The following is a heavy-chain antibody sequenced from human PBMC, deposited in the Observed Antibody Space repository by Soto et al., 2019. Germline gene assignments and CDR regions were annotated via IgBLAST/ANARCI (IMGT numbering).Heavy chain of an antibody. Sequence: GGSLRLSCAASGFTFSSYGMHWVRQAPGKGLEWVAVIWYDGSNKYYADSVKGRFTISRDNSKNTLYLQMNSLRAEDTAVYYCARGTGQWLVSVLFDYWGQGTLVTVSS. CDR1: GFTFSSYG. V-gene: IGHV3-33*01. CDR2: IWYDGSNK. CDR3: ARGTGQWLVSVLFDY. D-gene: IGHD6-19*01. J-gene: IGHJ4*02.